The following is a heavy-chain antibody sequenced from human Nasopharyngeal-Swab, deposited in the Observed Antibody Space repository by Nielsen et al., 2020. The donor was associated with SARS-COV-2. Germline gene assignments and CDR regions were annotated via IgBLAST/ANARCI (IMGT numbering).Heavy chain of an antibody. Sequence: SETLSLTCAVSGGSISSSNWWSWVRQPPGKGLEWIGEIYHSGSTNYNPSLKSRVTISVDKSKNQFSLKLSSVTAADTAVYYCARSRIRFGELRAFDIWGQGTMVTVSS. CDR2: IYHSGST. CDR1: GGSISSSNW. V-gene: IGHV4-4*02. D-gene: IGHD3-10*01. J-gene: IGHJ3*02. CDR3: ARSRIRFGELRAFDI.